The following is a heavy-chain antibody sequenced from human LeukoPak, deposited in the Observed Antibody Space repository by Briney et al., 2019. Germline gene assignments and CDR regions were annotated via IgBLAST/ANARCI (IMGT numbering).Heavy chain of an antibody. Sequence: GGSLRLSCAASGFRFDGYAMHWVRQAPGKGLEWVSTFSGSGGRTYYADSVKGRFTISRDNSKNTLYLQMNSLRAEDTAVYYCAKVTSSWNYFDYWGQGAPVTVSS. CDR1: GFRFDGYA. V-gene: IGHV3-23*01. CDR2: FSGSGGRT. CDR3: AKVTSSWNYFDY. D-gene: IGHD6-13*01. J-gene: IGHJ4*02.